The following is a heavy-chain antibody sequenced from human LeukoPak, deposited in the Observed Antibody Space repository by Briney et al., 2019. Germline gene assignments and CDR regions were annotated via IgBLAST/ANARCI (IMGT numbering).Heavy chain of an antibody. CDR2: IIPIFGTA. CDR1: GYTFTGYY. J-gene: IGHJ4*02. Sequence: SVKVSCKASGYTFTGYYMHWVRQAPGQGLEWMGGIIPIFGTANYAQKFQGRVTITADESTSTAYMELSSLRSEDTAVYYCARDYNYRDWGQGTLVTVSS. D-gene: IGHD5-24*01. V-gene: IGHV1-69*13. CDR3: ARDYNYRD.